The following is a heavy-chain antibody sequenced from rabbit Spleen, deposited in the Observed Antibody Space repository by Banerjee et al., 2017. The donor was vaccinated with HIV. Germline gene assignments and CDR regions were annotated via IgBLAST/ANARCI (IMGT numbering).Heavy chain of an antibody. J-gene: IGHJ4*01. D-gene: IGHD4-2*01. V-gene: IGHV1S45*01. CDR3: ARGGYYAGNGYNL. Sequence: EEYGGDLVQPEGSLTLTCKASGLDFSSSYWICWVRQAPGKGLEWIACIEIGGSSGSTYYASWAKGRFTISKTSSTTVDLKMTSLTAADTATYFCARGGYYAGNGYNLWGPGTLVTVS. CDR2: IEIGGSSGST. CDR1: GLDFSSSYW.